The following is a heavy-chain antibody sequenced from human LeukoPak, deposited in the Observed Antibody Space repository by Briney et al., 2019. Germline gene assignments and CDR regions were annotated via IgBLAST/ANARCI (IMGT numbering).Heavy chain of an antibody. J-gene: IGHJ4*02. V-gene: IGHV3-49*04. D-gene: IGHD1-26*01. CDR2: IRTQFYGGTT. Sequence: GGSLRLSCAASGFTFSSYAMSWVRQAPGKGLEWVGFIRTQFYGGTTEYAASVKGRFTISRDASNSIAYLQMNSLKTEDTAVYYCSRVWSGTYYFLDYWGQGTLATVSS. CDR3: SRVWSGTYYFLDY. CDR1: GFTFSSYA.